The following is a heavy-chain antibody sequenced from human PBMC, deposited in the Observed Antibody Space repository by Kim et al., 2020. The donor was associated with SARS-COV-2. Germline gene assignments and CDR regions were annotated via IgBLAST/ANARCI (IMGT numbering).Heavy chain of an antibody. V-gene: IGHV3-74*01. J-gene: IGHJ4*02. CDR1: GFTFSSYW. CDR3: GSEGYSSGGGFDY. CDR2: INSDGSST. D-gene: IGHD6-19*01. Sequence: GGSLRLSCAASGFTFSSYWMHWVRQAPGKGLVWVSRINSDGSSTSYADSVKGRFTISRDNAKNTLYLQMNSLRAEDTAVYYCGSEGYSSGGGFDYWGQGTLVTVSS.